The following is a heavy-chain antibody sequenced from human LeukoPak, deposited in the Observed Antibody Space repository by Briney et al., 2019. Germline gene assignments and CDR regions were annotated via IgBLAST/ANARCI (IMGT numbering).Heavy chain of an antibody. D-gene: IGHD3-3*01. CDR1: GGTFSSYA. V-gene: IGHV1-69*06. Sequence: GASVKVSCKASGGTFSSYAISWVRQAPGQGLEWMGGVIPIFGTANYAQKFQGRVTITADKSTSTAYMELSSLRAEDRAVYYCAKKGPGVVHYYYYYMDVWGKGTTVTVSS. CDR3: AKKGPGVVHYYYYYMDV. CDR2: VIPIFGTA. J-gene: IGHJ6*03.